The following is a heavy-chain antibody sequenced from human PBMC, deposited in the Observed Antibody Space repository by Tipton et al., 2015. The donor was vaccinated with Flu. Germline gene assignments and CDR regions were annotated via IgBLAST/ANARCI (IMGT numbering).Heavy chain of an antibody. CDR1: GFTFSIYA. CDR2: ISGGGGGT. V-gene: IGHV3-23*01. Sequence: SLRLSCAASGFTFSIYAMSWVRQAPGKRLEWISAISGGGGGTYYADSVKGRFTISRDNSKNTLYLRMNSLGAEDTAIYYCAKVIPEKVAGLDYWGQGTLVTVSS. J-gene: IGHJ4*02. D-gene: IGHD6-19*01. CDR3: AKVIPEKVAGLDY.